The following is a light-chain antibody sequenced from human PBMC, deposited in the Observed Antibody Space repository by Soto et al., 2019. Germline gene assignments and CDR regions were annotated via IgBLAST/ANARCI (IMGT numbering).Light chain of an antibody. V-gene: IGKV1-5*01. CDR2: DDS. J-gene: IGKJ1*01. CDR1: QSISRW. Sequence: DLQMTQSPSTLSSSLGDSVTITCRASQSISRWLAWYQQKTGKAPNLLIYDDSGLEGGVPSRLSGSGSGTDLNLTISRLEPEDFAVYYCQDYGSSAWTCGQGTKVDIK. CDR3: QDYGSSAWT.